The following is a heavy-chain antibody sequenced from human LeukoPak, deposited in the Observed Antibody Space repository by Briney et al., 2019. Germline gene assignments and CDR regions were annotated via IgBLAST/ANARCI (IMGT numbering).Heavy chain of an antibody. J-gene: IGHJ4*02. CDR3: TRGAGYTYGSFY. V-gene: IGHV3-49*04. CDR2: IRSKAYGGTI. Sequence: GGSLRLSCSGSGFTFGDYALSWVRQAPGKGLEWVGFIRSKAYGGTIAYAASVRGRFTISRADSKSIAYLQMNSLKTEDTAVYYCTRGAGYTYGSFYWGQGTLVTVSS. D-gene: IGHD5-18*01. CDR1: GFTFGDYA.